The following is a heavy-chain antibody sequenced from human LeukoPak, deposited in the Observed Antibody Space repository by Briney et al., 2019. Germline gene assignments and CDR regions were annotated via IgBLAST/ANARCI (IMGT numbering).Heavy chain of an antibody. CDR3: ARGGDYGDYGSPHDY. V-gene: IGHV1-18*01. Sequence: ASVKVSCKASGYTFSSYGISWVRQAPGQGLEWMGWIDTYNANTDYTERLQGRVTMTTDTSTSTAYMELRSLRSDDTAVYYCARGGDYGDYGSPHDYWGQGTLLTVSS. CDR2: IDTYNANT. CDR1: GYTFSSYG. J-gene: IGHJ4*02. D-gene: IGHD4-17*01.